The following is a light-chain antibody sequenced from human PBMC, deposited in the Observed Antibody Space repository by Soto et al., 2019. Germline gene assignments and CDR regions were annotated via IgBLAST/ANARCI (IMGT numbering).Light chain of an antibody. CDR2: EGS. J-gene: IGLJ3*02. Sequence: QSALTQPASVSGSPGQSITISCTGTSSDVGSYNFVSWYQQHPGKAPKLMIYEGSKRPSGVSNLFSGSKSGNTASLTISGLQAEDQAYYYCCSYSGSSTWVFGGGTKLTAL. V-gene: IGLV2-23*01. CDR1: SSDVGSYNF. CDR3: CSYSGSSTWV.